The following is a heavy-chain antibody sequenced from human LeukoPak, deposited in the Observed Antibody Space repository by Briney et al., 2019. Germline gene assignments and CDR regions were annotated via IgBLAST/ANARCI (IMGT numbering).Heavy chain of an antibody. Sequence: GGSLRLSCAASGLTFNTYAMHWVRQAPGKGLQWVAVISYDGSNIYYADSVKGRFTISRDNSKNTVYLQMNSLRVEDTAVYYCVRSHYYSSGSYIYWGQGTLVTVSS. V-gene: IGHV3-30-3*01. CDR2: ISYDGSNI. CDR3: VRSHYYSSGSYIY. CDR1: GLTFNTYA. D-gene: IGHD3-10*01. J-gene: IGHJ4*02.